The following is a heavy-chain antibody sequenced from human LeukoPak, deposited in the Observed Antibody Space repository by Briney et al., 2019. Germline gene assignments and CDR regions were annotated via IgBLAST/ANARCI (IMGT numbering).Heavy chain of an antibody. CDR2: SSGSGGST. CDR3: AKDTYCGGDCYPAGSDY. J-gene: IGHJ4*02. CDR1: GYSISSAYY. V-gene: IGHV3-23*01. D-gene: IGHD2-21*02. Sequence: PSEALSLTCTVSGYSISSAYYWGWIRQPPGKGLEWGSASSGSGGSTYYADSVKGRFTISRDNSKNTLYLQMNSLRAEDTAVYYCAKDTYCGGDCYPAGSDYWGQGTLVTVSS.